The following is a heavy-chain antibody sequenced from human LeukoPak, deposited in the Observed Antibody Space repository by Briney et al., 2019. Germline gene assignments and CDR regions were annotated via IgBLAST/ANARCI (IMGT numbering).Heavy chain of an antibody. CDR3: ASGKKYYHSSGYYLPRFDY. Sequence: SETLSLTCTVSGGSISSYYWSWIRQPPGKGRGWIGYTYYIGSTNYNPSLKSRVTISVDTSKNQFSLKLSSVTAADTAVYYCASGKKYYHSSGYYLPRFDYWGQGTLVTVSS. D-gene: IGHD3-22*01. CDR2: TYYIGST. CDR1: GGSISSYY. J-gene: IGHJ4*02. V-gene: IGHV4-59*01.